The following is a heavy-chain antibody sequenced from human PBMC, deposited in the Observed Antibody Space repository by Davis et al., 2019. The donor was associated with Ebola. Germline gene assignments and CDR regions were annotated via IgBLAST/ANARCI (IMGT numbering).Heavy chain of an antibody. CDR1: GDTFISYA. V-gene: IGHV1-69*13. CDR2: IIPIFGTT. Sequence: SVKVSCKASGDTFISYAISWVRQAPGQGLEWMGGIIPIFGTTNYTRKFQGRVTITADESTSTVYMELRRLRSEDTALYYCAAMHGFGEGWPGYWGQGTLVTVSS. CDR3: AAMHGFGEGWPGY. J-gene: IGHJ4*02. D-gene: IGHD3-10*01.